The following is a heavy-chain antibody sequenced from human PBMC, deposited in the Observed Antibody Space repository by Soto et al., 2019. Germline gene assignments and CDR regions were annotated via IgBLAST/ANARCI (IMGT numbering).Heavy chain of an antibody. CDR1: GDTDTNYV. D-gene: IGHD3-16*02. CDR3: EAEMTFGKLSVV. V-gene: IGHV1-69*13. Sequence: GASVKVSCKASGDTDTNYVISLVRQAPGQGLXWMXGIXXKXGXXXSXXXLQDRLTITADESTSTVYMQLSSLRLEDTAVYYCEAEMTFGKLSVVWGQGTTVTVSS. CDR2: IXXKXGXX. J-gene: IGHJ6*02.